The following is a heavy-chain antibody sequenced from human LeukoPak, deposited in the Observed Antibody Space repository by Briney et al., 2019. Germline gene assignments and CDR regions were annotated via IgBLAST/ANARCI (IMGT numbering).Heavy chain of an antibody. Sequence: PSETPSLTCTVSGYSTSSGYYWGWIRPPPGKGLEWIGSIYHSGSTYYNPSLKSRVTISVDTSKNQFSLKLSSVTAADTAVYYCARDPSVEYSGYDSAFDIWGQGTMVTVSS. D-gene: IGHD5-12*01. CDR2: IYHSGST. V-gene: IGHV4-38-2*02. CDR1: GYSTSSGYY. J-gene: IGHJ3*02. CDR3: ARDPSVEYSGYDSAFDI.